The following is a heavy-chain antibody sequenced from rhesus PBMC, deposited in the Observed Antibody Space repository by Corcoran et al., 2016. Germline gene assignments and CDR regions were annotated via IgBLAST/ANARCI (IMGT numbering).Heavy chain of an antibody. D-gene: IGHD3-3*01. CDR2: INSGVGIT. V-gene: IGHV3S5*01. CDR3: AKDPTIFGLVRFKGFDV. Sequence: EVQLVETGGGLVQPGGSLKLSCAASGFTFSSYGMSWVRQAPGKGLEWVSAINSGVGITYYADSVKGRFTISRDNSKNTLSLQMNSLRAEDTAVYYCAKDPTIFGLVRFKGFDVWGPGVLVTVSS. J-gene: IGHJ5-1*01. CDR1: GFTFSSYG.